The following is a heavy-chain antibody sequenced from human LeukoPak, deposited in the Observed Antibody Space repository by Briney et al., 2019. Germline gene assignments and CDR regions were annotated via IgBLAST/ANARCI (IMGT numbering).Heavy chain of an antibody. D-gene: IGHD1-1*01. CDR3: ARLPGGRQLN. V-gene: IGHV3-53*01. Sequence: PGGSLRLSCAASGFTASDTYMSWVRQAPGKGLEWVSVIYSGGRAFYADSVEGRFTISRDDSKNMVYLQMNRLRAEDTAIYYCARLPGGRQLNWGQGTLVTVSS. J-gene: IGHJ4*02. CDR1: GFTASDTY. CDR2: IYSGGRA.